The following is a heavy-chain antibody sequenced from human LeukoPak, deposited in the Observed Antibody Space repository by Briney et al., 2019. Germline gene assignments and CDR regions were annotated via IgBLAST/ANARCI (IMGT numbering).Heavy chain of an antibody. CDR3: ARVLRPARYYFDY. CDR1: GFTFSSYG. Sequence: GRSLRLSCAASGFTFSSYGMHWVRQAPGKGLEWVSVIYSGGSTYYADSVKGRFTISRDNSKNTLYLQMNSLRAEDTAVYYCARVLRPARYYFDYWGQGTLVTVSS. J-gene: IGHJ4*02. D-gene: IGHD6-6*01. CDR2: IYSGGST. V-gene: IGHV3-NL1*01.